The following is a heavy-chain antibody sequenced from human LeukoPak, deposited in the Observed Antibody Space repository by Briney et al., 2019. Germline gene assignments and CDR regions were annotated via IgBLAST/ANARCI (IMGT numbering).Heavy chain of an antibody. CDR2: INPKIGGT. Sequence: ASVKVSCKASGYTFAGYYMHWVRQAPGQGLEWMGWINPKIGGTNYAQKFQGRVTMTRDTSISTAYMEQSRLRSDDTAVYYCAREIGSGSFLDNWGQGTLVTVSS. CDR3: AREIGSGSFLDN. V-gene: IGHV1-2*02. J-gene: IGHJ4*02. D-gene: IGHD3-10*01. CDR1: GYTFAGYY.